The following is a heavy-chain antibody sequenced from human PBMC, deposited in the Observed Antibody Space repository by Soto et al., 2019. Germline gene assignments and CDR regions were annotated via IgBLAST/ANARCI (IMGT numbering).Heavy chain of an antibody. CDR1: GYTFTGYY. D-gene: IGHD5-12*01. V-gene: IGHV1-2*04. CDR3: ARDFEGSGYDSNWFDP. CDR2: INPNSGGT. J-gene: IGHJ5*02. Sequence: QVQLVQSGAEVKKPGASVKVSCKASGYTFTGYYMHWVRQAPGQELEWMGWINPNSGGTNYAQKFQGWVTMTRDTSISTAYMELSRLRSDDTAVYYCARDFEGSGYDSNWFDPWGQGTLVTVSS.